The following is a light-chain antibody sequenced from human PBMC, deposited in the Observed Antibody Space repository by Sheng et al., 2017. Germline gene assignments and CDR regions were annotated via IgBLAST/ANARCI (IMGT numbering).Light chain of an antibody. V-gene: IGKV1-5*03. CDR2: KAS. J-gene: IGKJ2*01. CDR3: QQSYT. Sequence: DIQMTQSPSTLSASVGDRVTITCRASQSISSWLAWYQQKPGKAPKLLIYKASSLESGVLSRFSGSGSGTEFTLTISSLQPDDFATYYCQQSYTFGQGTKLEI. CDR1: QSISSW.